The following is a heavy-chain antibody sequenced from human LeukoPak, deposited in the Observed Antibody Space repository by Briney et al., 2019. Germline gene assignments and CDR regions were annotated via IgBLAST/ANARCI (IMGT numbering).Heavy chain of an antibody. V-gene: IGHV3-74*01. CDR3: ARDASGSDLPFDY. D-gene: IGHD2-21*02. CDR1: GFTFSNYW. CDR2: INYDGTDT. Sequence: GGSLRLSCVASGFTFSNYWIHWVRQAPGKGLVWVSHINYDGTDTIYAKSVKGRFTISRDNGKNALYLQINSLRAEDTAVYYCARDASGSDLPFDYWGQGTLVTVSS. J-gene: IGHJ4*02.